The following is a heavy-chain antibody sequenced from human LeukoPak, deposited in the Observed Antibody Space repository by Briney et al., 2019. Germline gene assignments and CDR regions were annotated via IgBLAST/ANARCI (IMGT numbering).Heavy chain of an antibody. D-gene: IGHD1-1*01. V-gene: IGHV3-7*03. Sequence: GGSLRLSCVASGFTFGKYWMSWVRQAPGKGLEWVANIKLDGSEKNYVDSVKGRFTISRDNTKNSLYLQMNSLRAEDTAVYFCARKGELERRRSWDYWGQGTLVTASS. CDR1: GFTFGKYW. CDR3: ARKGELERRRSWDY. J-gene: IGHJ4*02. CDR2: IKLDGSEK.